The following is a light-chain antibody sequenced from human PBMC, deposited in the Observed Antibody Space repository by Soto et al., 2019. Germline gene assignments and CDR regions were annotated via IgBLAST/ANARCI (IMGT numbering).Light chain of an antibody. CDR2: DAS. V-gene: IGKV3-15*01. J-gene: IGKJ1*01. CDR3: HQGHDGPRGK. Sequence: IVLTKSPASLSVSPGERFTLSCRASQSVSRYLAWYQQKPGQAPRPLIYDASTRATDIPARFSGGGSGTDFTLTIDSRQSEDVAVYYCHQGHDGPRGKFGQDTKWIS. CDR1: QSVSRY.